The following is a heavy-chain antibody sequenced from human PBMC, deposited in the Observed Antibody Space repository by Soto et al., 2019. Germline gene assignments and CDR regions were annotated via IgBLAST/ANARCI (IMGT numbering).Heavy chain of an antibody. CDR2: ISGSGGST. D-gene: IGHD5-18*01. Sequence: PGGSLRLSCAASGFTFSSYAMSWVRQAPGKGLEWVSAISGSGGSTYYADSVKGRFTISRDNSKNMLYLQMNSLRAEDTAVYYFVKGGWVDTAMATGYMDVWGKGTTVTVSS. V-gene: IGHV3-23*01. CDR3: VKGGWVDTAMATGYMDV. J-gene: IGHJ6*03. CDR1: GFTFSSYA.